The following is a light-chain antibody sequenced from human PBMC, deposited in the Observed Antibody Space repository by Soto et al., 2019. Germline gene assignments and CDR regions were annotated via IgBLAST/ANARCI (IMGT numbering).Light chain of an antibody. V-gene: IGLV2-14*01. CDR1: SSDVGGYDY. CDR3: SSYTSTSTVV. J-gene: IGLJ2*01. CDR2: GVY. Sequence: QSALTQPASVSGSPGQSITISCTGTSSDVGGYDYVSWFQQYPGKAPSLMLYGVYRRHSGVSYRFSGSKSGNTASLTIAGGQAVDESDYYCSSYTSTSTVVFGGG.